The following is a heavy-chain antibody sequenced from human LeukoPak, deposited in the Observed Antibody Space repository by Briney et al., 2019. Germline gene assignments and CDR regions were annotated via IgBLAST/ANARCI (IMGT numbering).Heavy chain of an antibody. CDR2: ISYDGSNK. Sequence: SLTLACLAAGFAFGSNGKHWVRQVPNKKMEWVAVISYDGSNKYYADSMKGRFTISRDNSKNTLYLQMNSLRAEDTAVYYGAKDLEDLDYYGSGGFDYWGQGTLVTVSS. CDR3: AKDLEDLDYYGSGGFDY. V-gene: IGHV3-30*18. D-gene: IGHD3-10*01. J-gene: IGHJ4*02. CDR1: GFAFGSNG.